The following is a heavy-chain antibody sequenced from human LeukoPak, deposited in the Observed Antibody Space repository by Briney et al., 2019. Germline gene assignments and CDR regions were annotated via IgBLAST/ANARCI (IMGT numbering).Heavy chain of an antibody. J-gene: IGHJ5*01. Sequence: GGSLRLSCAASGFTFSSYTMNWVRQAPGKGLEWVSSVSSSSSYLYYADSLKGRFTISRDNAKNSLHLQMNSLRAEDTAVYYCARVLYSSGWYEGYDSWGPGTLVTVSS. CDR2: VSSSSSYL. CDR3: ARVLYSSGWYEGYDS. D-gene: IGHD6-19*01. CDR1: GFTFSSYT. V-gene: IGHV3-21*01.